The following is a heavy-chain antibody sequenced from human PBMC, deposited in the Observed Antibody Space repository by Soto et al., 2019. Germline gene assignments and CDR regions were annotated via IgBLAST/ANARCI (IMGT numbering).Heavy chain of an antibody. J-gene: IGHJ4*02. Sequence: ASVKVSCKASGYTFTDYYMHWVRQAPGQGLEWMGFINPSGGSTTYSQKFQGRVTMTRDTSTSTVYLDLSSLRSEDTAVYYCARGSSVRFDYWGQGTLVTVSS. CDR1: GYTFTDYY. V-gene: IGHV1-46*01. CDR3: ARGSSVRFDY. CDR2: INPSGGST.